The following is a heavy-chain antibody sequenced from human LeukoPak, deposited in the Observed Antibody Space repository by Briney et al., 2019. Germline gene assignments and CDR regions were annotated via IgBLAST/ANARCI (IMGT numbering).Heavy chain of an antibody. CDR3: ARDYFYCGGDCSVDY. CDR1: GFTFSDYT. Sequence: GGSLRLSCAASGFTFSDYTMNWVRQAPGKGLEWVSSISGGSRSIYYVDSVKGRFTISRDNAKNSLYLQVNSLRAEDTAIYYCARDYFYCGGDCSVDYWGQGTLVTVSS. J-gene: IGHJ4*02. CDR2: ISGGSRSI. D-gene: IGHD2-21*02. V-gene: IGHV3-21*04.